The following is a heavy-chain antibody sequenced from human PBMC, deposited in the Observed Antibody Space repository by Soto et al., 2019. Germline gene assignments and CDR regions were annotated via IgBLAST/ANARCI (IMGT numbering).Heavy chain of an antibody. Sequence: SLRLSCATSGFTFNTYGMHWVRQAPGKGLEWVAVISYDGSNKYYADSVKGRFTISRENSKNTLYLQMNSLRAEDTAVYYCANPKIYDFWSGHHHTGGYGMDVWGQGTTVTVSS. CDR3: ANPKIYDFWSGHHHTGGYGMDV. D-gene: IGHD3-3*01. CDR1: GFTFNTYG. J-gene: IGHJ6*02. CDR2: ISYDGSNK. V-gene: IGHV3-30*18.